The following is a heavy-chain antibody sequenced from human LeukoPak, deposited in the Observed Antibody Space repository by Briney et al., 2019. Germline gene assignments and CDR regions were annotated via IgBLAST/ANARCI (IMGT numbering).Heavy chain of an antibody. J-gene: IGHJ3*02. CDR2: IWYDGRNK. Sequence: GGSLRLSCAASGFTFSSYGMHWVRQAPGKGLEWVAVIWYDGRNKYYADSVKGRFTISRDNSKNTLYLQMNSLRAEDTAVYYCARDQIRGIDAFDIWGQGTMVTVSS. D-gene: IGHD3-16*01. V-gene: IGHV3-33*01. CDR3: ARDQIRGIDAFDI. CDR1: GFTFSSYG.